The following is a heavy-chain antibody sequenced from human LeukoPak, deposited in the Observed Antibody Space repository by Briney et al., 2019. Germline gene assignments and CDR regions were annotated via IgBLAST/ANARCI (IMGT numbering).Heavy chain of an antibody. CDR1: GYTFTSYD. D-gene: IGHD6-19*01. V-gene: IGHV1-46*01. J-gene: IGHJ5*02. Sequence: GASVKVSCKASGYTFTSYDINWVRQATGQGLEWMGIINPSGGSTSYAQRFQGRVTMTRDTSTSTVYMELSSLRSEDTAVYYCARDRIIAVAGTGGWFDPWGQGTLVTVSS. CDR3: ARDRIIAVAGTGGWFDP. CDR2: INPSGGST.